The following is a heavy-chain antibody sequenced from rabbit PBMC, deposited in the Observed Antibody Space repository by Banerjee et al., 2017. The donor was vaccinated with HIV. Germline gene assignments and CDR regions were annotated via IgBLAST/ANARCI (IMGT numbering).Heavy chain of an antibody. V-gene: IGHV1S45*01. J-gene: IGHJ4*01. Sequence: VESGGDLVKPEGSLTLTCTASGFTLRGYWMSWVRQAPGKGLEWIGCIATGSGNTYYASWAKGRFTISKTSSTTVTLQMTSLTAADTATYFCARDLAGVIGWNFNLWGQGTLVTVS. D-gene: IGHD4-1*01. CDR1: GFTLRGYW. CDR3: ARDLAGVIGWNFNL. CDR2: IATGSGNT.